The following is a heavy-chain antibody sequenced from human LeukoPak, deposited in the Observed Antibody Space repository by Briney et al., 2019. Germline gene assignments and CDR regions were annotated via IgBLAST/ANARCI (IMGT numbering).Heavy chain of an antibody. Sequence: SETPSLTCSVSGDSVTSYYWSWIRQPPGKSQEWVGYVSSDGTTNYTPPLRSRVIMSVDTAKNHISLSLTSLIAAETAIYYCARLDCTGDGCYNHWGQGTLVTVSS. CDR1: GDSVTSYY. V-gene: IGHV4-59*08. D-gene: IGHD2-8*02. J-gene: IGHJ4*02. CDR3: ARLDCTGDGCYNH. CDR2: VSSDGTT.